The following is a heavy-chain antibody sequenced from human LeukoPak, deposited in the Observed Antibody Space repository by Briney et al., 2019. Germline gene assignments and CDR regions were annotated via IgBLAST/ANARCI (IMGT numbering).Heavy chain of an antibody. Sequence: PGGSLRLSCAASGFTFSSYAMSWVRQAPGKGLEWVSAISGSGGSTYYADSVKGRFTISRDNSKNTLYLQVNSLRAEDTAVYYCAKAGWFGELLPFDYWGQGTLVTVSS. CDR2: ISGSGGST. CDR1: GFTFSSYA. V-gene: IGHV3-23*01. J-gene: IGHJ4*02. CDR3: AKAGWFGELLPFDY. D-gene: IGHD3-10*01.